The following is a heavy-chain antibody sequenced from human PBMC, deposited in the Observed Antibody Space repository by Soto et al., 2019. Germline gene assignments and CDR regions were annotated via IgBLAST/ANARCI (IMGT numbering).Heavy chain of an antibody. CDR3: AGRTPTVTCCGSFDY. V-gene: IGHV1-69*01. CDR2: IIPIFGTA. D-gene: IGHD4-17*01. Sequence: QVQLVQSGAEVKKPGSSVKVSCKASGGTFSSYAISWVRQAPGQGLEWMGGIIPIFGTANYAQKFQGRVTITADESTSTADMELSSLRSEDTAVYYCAGRTPTVTCCGSFDYWGQGTLVTVSS. J-gene: IGHJ4*02. CDR1: GGTFSSYA.